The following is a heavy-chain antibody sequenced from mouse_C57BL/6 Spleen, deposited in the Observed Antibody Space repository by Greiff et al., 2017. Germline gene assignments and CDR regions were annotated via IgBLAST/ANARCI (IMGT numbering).Heavy chain of an antibody. Sequence: QVQLQQPGAELVKPGASVKLSCKASGYTFTSYWMQWVKQRPGQGLEWIGEIDPSDSYTNYNQKFKGKATLTVDTSSSTAYMQLSSLTSEDSAVYYCARRGGYYGSRDFDDWGQGTTLTVSS. CDR2: IDPSDSYT. D-gene: IGHD1-1*01. V-gene: IGHV1-50*01. CDR3: ARRGGYYGSRDFDD. J-gene: IGHJ2*01. CDR1: GYTFTSYW.